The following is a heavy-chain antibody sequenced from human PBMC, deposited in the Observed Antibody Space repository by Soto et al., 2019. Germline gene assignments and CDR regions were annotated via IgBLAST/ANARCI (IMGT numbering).Heavy chain of an antibody. CDR2: ISSSAIAI. CDR1: GFSFSDYY. Sequence: QVQLVESGGGLVKPGGSLRLSCAASGFSFSDYYMSWIRQAPGKGLEWVSYISSSAIAIYYADSVKGRFTISRDNAKNSLYLPMTSLGPEDTAVYYCARGGGSGGQYYYGMDVWGQGNTVTVSS. D-gene: IGHD3-16*01. J-gene: IGHJ6*02. CDR3: ARGGGSGGQYYYGMDV. V-gene: IGHV3-11*01.